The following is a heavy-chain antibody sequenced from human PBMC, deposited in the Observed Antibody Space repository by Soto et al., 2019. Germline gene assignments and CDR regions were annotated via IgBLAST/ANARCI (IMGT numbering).Heavy chain of an antibody. CDR2: INHSGST. CDR3: ARVELIAAAGNGY. D-gene: IGHD6-13*01. Sequence: SETLSLTCTVSGGSISSSSYYWSWIRQPPGKGLEWIGEINHSGSTNYNPSLKSRVTISVDTSKNQFSLKLSSVTAADTAVYYCARVELIAAAGNGYWGQGTLVTVSS. V-gene: IGHV4-39*07. CDR1: GGSISSSSYY. J-gene: IGHJ4*02.